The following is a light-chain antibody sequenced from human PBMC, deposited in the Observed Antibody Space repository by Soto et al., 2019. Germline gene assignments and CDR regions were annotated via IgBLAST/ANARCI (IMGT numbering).Light chain of an antibody. CDR2: LNSDGSH. J-gene: IGLJ3*02. Sequence: QLVLTQSPSASASLGASVKLTCTLSSGHSTYAIAWHQQQPEKGPRYLMKLNSDGSHTKGDGIPDRFSGSSSGAERYLTISSLQSDDEGDYYCQTWGSGMGVFGGGTKLTVL. CDR1: SGHSTYA. V-gene: IGLV4-69*01. CDR3: QTWGSGMGV.